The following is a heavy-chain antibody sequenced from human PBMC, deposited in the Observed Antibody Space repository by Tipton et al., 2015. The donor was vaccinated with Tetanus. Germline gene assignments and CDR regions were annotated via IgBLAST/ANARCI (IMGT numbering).Heavy chain of an antibody. Sequence: TLSLTCTVPGGSISSYYWSWIRQPPGKGLEWIGYIYYSGSTNYNPSLKSRVTISVDTSKNQFSLKLSSVTAADTAAYYCARVQQWLSLNWFDPWGQGTLVTVSS. CDR2: IYYSGST. D-gene: IGHD6-19*01. CDR1: GGSISSYY. V-gene: IGHV4-59*01. J-gene: IGHJ5*02. CDR3: ARVQQWLSLNWFDP.